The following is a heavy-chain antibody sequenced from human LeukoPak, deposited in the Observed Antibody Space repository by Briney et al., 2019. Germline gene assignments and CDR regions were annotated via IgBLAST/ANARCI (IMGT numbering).Heavy chain of an antibody. CDR3: VQDWAWGAFGS. Sequence: GGSLRLSCTVSGFTVSINSMSWVRQAPGKGLEWVAFIWSDGSNKYYADSVKGRFTISRDNSKNTLYLQMDSLGVEDTTLYYCVQDWAWGAFGSWGQGALVTVSS. CDR1: GFTVSINS. D-gene: IGHD7-27*01. J-gene: IGHJ4*02. CDR2: IWSDGSNK. V-gene: IGHV3-30*02.